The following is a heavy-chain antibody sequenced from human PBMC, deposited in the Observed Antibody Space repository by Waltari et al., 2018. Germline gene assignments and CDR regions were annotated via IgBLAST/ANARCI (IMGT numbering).Heavy chain of an antibody. CDR1: GFTVSYSY. Sequence: EVQLVETGGDLIQPGGSLRLSCAVSGFTVSYSYLNWVRQAPGKGLEWVSTIYSNGNTYYADSVKGRFTSSTDTAKNTLYLQMNSLRDEDTAIYYCARMGRESYYYFDYWGQGTLVTVST. J-gene: IGHJ4*02. CDR3: ARMGRESYYYFDY. D-gene: IGHD1-26*01. CDR2: IYSNGNT. V-gene: IGHV3-53*02.